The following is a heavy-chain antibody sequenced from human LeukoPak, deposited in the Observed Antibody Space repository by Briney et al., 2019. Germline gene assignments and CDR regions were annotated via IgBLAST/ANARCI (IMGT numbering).Heavy chain of an antibody. CDR1: GFTFSSHG. Sequence: PGTSLRLACAASGFTFSSHGFYWVRQAPGKGLEWVANIKQDGSEKYYVDSVKGRFTISRDNAKKSLYLQMNSLRAEDTAVYYCARETEMANLDYWGQGTLVTVSS. CDR3: ARETEMANLDY. CDR2: IKQDGSEK. V-gene: IGHV3-7*04. D-gene: IGHD5-24*01. J-gene: IGHJ4*02.